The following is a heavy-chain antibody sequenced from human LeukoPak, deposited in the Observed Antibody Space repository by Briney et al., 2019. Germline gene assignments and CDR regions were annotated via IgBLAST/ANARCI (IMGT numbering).Heavy chain of an antibody. V-gene: IGHV4-59*01. J-gene: IGHJ4*02. CDR1: GGSISSYY. CDR3: ARAHSSGYFPFDY. Sequence: KPSETLSLTCTVSGGSISSYYWSWIRQPPGKGLEWIGYIYYSGSTNYNPSLKSRVTISVDTSKNQFSLKLSSVTAADTAVYYCARAHSSGYFPFDYWGQGTLATVSS. D-gene: IGHD3-22*01. CDR2: IYYSGST.